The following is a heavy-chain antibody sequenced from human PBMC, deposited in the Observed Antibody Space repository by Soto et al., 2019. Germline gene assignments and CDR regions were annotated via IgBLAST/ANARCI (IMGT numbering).Heavy chain of an antibody. V-gene: IGHV4-34*01. CDR1: GGSFSGYY. CDR3: ARGLRYCSSASCYGFYYYYYMDV. Sequence: SETLSLTCAVYGGSFSGYYWSWIRQPPGKGLEWIGEINHSGSTNYNPSLKSRVTISVDTSKNQFSLKLSSVTAADTAVYYCARGLRYCSSASCYGFYYYYYMDVWGKGTTVTVSS. D-gene: IGHD2-2*01. CDR2: INHSGST. J-gene: IGHJ6*03.